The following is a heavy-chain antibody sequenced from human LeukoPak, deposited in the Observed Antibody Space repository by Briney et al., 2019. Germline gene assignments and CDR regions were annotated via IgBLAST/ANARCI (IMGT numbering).Heavy chain of an antibody. J-gene: IGHJ4*02. V-gene: IGHV3-74*01. CDR1: GFTFSDYW. D-gene: IGHD1-14*01. Sequence: GGSLRLSCAASGFTFSDYWMHWVRQVPGQGLVWVSRINSGGSRTTYADSVKCRFTISRDNAKNTLYLQMDSLRAEDTGVYYCARSNQADDYWGQGTLVTVSS. CDR2: INSGGSRT. CDR3: ARSNQADDY.